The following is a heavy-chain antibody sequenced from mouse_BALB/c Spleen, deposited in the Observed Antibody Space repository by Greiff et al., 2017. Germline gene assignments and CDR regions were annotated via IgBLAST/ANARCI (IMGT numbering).Heavy chain of an antibody. CDR3: AGYDR. CDR1: GFNIQDTY. V-gene: IGHV14-3*02. J-gene: IGHJ3*01. CDR2: IDPANGNT. Sequence: VQLQQSGAELVKPGASVKMSCTASGFNIQDTYMHWVKQRPEQGLEWIGRIDPANGNTKYVPKFQVKTTLTAYTSSNTAYLQLSSLTSEDTAVYCFAGYDRRGQGTLVTVSA. D-gene: IGHD2-2*01.